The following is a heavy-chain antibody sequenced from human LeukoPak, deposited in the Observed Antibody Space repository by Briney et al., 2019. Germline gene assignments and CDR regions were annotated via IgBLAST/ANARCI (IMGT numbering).Heavy chain of an antibody. CDR1: GDSISSGIYF. J-gene: IGHJ4*02. D-gene: IGHD2-2*01. V-gene: IGHV4-61*02. Sequence: PSETLSLTCTVSGDSISSGIYFWSWIRQPAGKGLEWIGRIYTSGSTNYNPSLKSRVTMSVDTSKNQFSLKLSSVTAADTAVYYCAREGSDIVVVPAAFDYWGQGTLVTVSS. CDR2: IYTSGST. CDR3: AREGSDIVVVPAAFDY.